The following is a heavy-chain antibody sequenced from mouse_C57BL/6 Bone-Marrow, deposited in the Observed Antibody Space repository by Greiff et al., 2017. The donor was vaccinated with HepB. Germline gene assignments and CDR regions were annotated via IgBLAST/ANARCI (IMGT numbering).Heavy chain of an antibody. CDR3: ARPYYDYLFAY. D-gene: IGHD2-4*01. J-gene: IGHJ3*01. CDR2: ISSGGSYT. V-gene: IGHV5-6*03. CDR1: GFTFSSYA. Sequence: EVKLMESGGGLVKPGGSLKLSCAASGFTFSSYAMSWVRQTPEKRLEWVATISSGGSYTYYPDSVKGRFTISRDNAKNTLYLQMSSRKSEDTAMYYCARPYYDYLFAYWGQGTLVTVSA.